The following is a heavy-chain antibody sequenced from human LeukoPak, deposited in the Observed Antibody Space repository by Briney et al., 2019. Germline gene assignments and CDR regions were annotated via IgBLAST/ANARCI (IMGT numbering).Heavy chain of an antibody. J-gene: IGHJ6*03. CDR2: FDPEDGET. V-gene: IGHV1-24*01. Sequence: ASVTVSCKFSVYTLTELSMHWARQAPGKGVEWMGGFDPEDGETIYAQKFQGRVTMTEDTSTDTAYMELSSLRSEDTAVYYCATGYGSGEHYYYYMDVWGKGTTVTVSS. D-gene: IGHD2-15*01. CDR1: VYTLTELS. CDR3: ATGYGSGEHYYYYMDV.